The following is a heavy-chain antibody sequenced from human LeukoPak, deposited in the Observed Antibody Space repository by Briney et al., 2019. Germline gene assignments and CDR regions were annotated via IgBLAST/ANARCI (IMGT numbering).Heavy chain of an antibody. Sequence: SETLSLTCTVSGGSISSYYWSWIRQPPGKGLEWIGYIYYSGSTNYNPSLKSRVTISVDTSKNQFSLKLSSVTAADTAVYYCARILNGYSCGCMDVWGQGTTVTVSS. D-gene: IGHD5-18*01. CDR2: IYYSGST. V-gene: IGHV4-59*08. J-gene: IGHJ6*02. CDR1: GGSISSYY. CDR3: ARILNGYSCGCMDV.